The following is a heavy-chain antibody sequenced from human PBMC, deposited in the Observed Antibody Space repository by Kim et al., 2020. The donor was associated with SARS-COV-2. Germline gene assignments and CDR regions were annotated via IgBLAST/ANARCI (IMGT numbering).Heavy chain of an antibody. CDR3: ARDYRMAY. CDR2: FGTA. V-gene: IGHV1-69*01. D-gene: IGHD3-16*02. J-gene: IGHJ4*02. Sequence: FGTANYAQKFQGRVTITADESTSTAYMELSSLRSEDTAVYYCARDYRMAYWGQGTLVTVSS.